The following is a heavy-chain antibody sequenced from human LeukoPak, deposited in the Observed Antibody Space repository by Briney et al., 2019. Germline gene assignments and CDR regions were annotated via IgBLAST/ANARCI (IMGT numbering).Heavy chain of an antibody. D-gene: IGHD2-2*01. CDR1: GYTFTSYY. Sequence: VAVKVSCKASGYTFTSYYMHWVRQAPGQGLEWVGIINPSGGSTSYAQKFQGRVTMTRDTYTSTVYMELSSLRSEDTAVYYCARVGCSRTSCRKFDPWGQGTLVTVS. CDR3: ARVGCSRTSCRKFDP. V-gene: IGHV1-46*01. J-gene: IGHJ5*02. CDR2: INPSGGST.